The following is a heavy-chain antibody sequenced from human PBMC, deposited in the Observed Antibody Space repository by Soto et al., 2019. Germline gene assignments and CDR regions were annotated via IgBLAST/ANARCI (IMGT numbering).Heavy chain of an antibody. J-gene: IGHJ4*02. CDR2: IKQDGSEK. Sequence: MRLSCAASGFTFSSYWMSWVRQAPGKGLEWVANIKQDGSEKYYVDSVKGRFTISRDNAKNSLYLQMNSLRAEDTAVYYCARDLLGYCSSTSCSPFDYWGQGTLVTVSS. CDR1: GFTFSSYW. CDR3: ARDLLGYCSSTSCSPFDY. V-gene: IGHV3-7*01. D-gene: IGHD2-2*01.